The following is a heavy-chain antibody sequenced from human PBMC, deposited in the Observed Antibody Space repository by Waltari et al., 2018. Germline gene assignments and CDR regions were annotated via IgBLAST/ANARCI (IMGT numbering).Heavy chain of an antibody. J-gene: IGHJ6*04. Sequence: EVQLVESGGGLVQPGGSLRLSCAASGFTFSSYTMNWVRQAPGKGLEWVSYISRTSSTIYYADSVKDRFTISRDNAKNSLYLQMNSLRAEDTAVYYCASGYYVSGSYYNALDVWGKGTTVTVSS. CDR2: ISRTSSTI. V-gene: IGHV3-48*04. D-gene: IGHD3-10*01. CDR3: ASGYYVSGSYYNALDV. CDR1: GFTFSSYT.